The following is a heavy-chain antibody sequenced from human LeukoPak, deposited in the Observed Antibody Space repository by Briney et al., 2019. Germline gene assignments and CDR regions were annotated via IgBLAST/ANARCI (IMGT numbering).Heavy chain of an antibody. V-gene: IGHV5-51*01. CDR2: FYPGDSDT. Sequence: GESLKISCKGSGYRFTSYWIGWVRQMPGKGLEWMGIFYPGDSDTRYSPSFQGQVSISADKSITTGYLQWRSLKASDTPMYYCARQRSTAYYDSSGLPYDAFDIWGQGTMVTVSS. J-gene: IGHJ3*02. D-gene: IGHD3-22*01. CDR3: ARQRSTAYYDSSGLPYDAFDI. CDR1: GYRFTSYW.